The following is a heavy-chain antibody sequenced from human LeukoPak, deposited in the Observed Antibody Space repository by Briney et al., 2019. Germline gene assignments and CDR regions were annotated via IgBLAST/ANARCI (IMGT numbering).Heavy chain of an antibody. D-gene: IGHD3-16*01. CDR1: GFTFSSYA. V-gene: IGHV3-23*01. CDR3: AREEILGYYYGMDV. J-gene: IGHJ6*02. Sequence: GGSLRLSCAASGFTFSSYAMSWVRQAPGKGLEWVSAISGSGGSTYYADSVKGRFTISRDNAKNSLYLQMSSLRAEDTAVYYCAREEILGYYYGMDVWGQGTTVTVSS. CDR2: ISGSGGST.